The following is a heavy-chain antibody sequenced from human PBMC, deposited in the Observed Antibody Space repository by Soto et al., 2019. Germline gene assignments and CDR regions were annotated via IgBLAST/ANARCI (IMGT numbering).Heavy chain of an antibody. J-gene: IGHJ4*02. D-gene: IGHD5-12*01. V-gene: IGHV3-23*01. CDR2: ISGSGGST. Sequence: HPGGSLRLSCAASGFTFSSYAMSWVRQAPGKGLEWVSAISGSGGSTYYADSVKGRFTISRDNSKNTLYLQMNSLRAEDTAVYYCAKDHYRGGYARTRSTDYWGQGTLVTVSS. CDR3: AKDHYRGGYARTRSTDY. CDR1: GFTFSSYA.